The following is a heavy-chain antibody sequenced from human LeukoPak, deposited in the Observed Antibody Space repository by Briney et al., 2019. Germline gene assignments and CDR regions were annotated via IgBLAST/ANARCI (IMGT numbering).Heavy chain of an antibody. CDR2: ITASSTTI. Sequence: GGSLRLSCAASGFSFSNYEMNWVRQAPGKGLEWISYITASSTTIYYADSVKGRFIISRDNAKNSLYLQMNGLRGEDTAVYYCAKGPGARGHFNWFDPWGQGTLVTVSS. CDR3: AKGPGARGHFNWFDP. J-gene: IGHJ5*02. CDR1: GFSFSNYE. V-gene: IGHV3-48*03. D-gene: IGHD5-12*01.